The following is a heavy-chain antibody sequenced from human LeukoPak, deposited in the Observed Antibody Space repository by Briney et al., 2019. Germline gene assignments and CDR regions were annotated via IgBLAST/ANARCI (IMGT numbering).Heavy chain of an antibody. CDR1: GGSISSSSYY. V-gene: IGHV4-39*01. CDR3: ARGRRGSSSGYYYYFDY. Sequence: SETLSLTCTVSGGSISSSSYYWGWIRQPPGKGLEWIGSIYSSGSTYYNPSLKSRVTISVDTSKNQFSLKLSSVTAADTAVYYCARGRRGSSSGYYYYFDYWGQGTLVTVSS. CDR2: IYSSGST. J-gene: IGHJ4*02. D-gene: IGHD3-22*01.